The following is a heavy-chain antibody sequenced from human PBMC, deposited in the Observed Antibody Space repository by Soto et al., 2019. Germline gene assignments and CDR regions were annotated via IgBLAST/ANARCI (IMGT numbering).Heavy chain of an antibody. CDR3: ARTSPDSSGYLPGTPFDY. D-gene: IGHD3-22*01. Sequence: QVQLVQSGAAVKKPGSSVKVSCKASGGTFSSYTISWVRQAPGQGLEWMGRIIPILGIANYAQKFQGRVTITEDKSTSTAYMELSSMRSEDTAVYYCARTSPDSSGYLPGTPFDYWGQGTLVTVSS. V-gene: IGHV1-69*02. CDR1: GGTFSSYT. J-gene: IGHJ4*02. CDR2: IIPILGIA.